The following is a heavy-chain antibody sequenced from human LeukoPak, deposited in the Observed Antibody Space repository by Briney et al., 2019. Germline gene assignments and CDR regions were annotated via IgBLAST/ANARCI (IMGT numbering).Heavy chain of an antibody. CDR3: ARHEEEDGYNAKTFDF. D-gene: IGHD5-24*01. CDR2: MHYRGTT. CDR1: GVSISSSNNF. J-gene: IGHJ4*02. Sequence: SEXLSLTCTVSGVSISSSNNFWGWIRQPPGKGLEWIGSMHYRGTTYYIPSPKSRVTISVETSKNQFSLKLSSVTAADTAVYYCARHEEEDGYNAKTFDFWGQGTLVTVSS. V-gene: IGHV4-39*01.